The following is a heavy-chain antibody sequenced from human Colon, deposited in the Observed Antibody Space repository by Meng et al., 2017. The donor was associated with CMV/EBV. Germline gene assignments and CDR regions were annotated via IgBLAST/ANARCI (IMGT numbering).Heavy chain of an antibody. CDR2: ISSSSSYI. CDR3: ATDLAPQSDYYDSSGYYYLPKGFDY. Sequence: RQSPWKGRGWLSSISSSSSYIYHAHSMKGRFTVSRDNAKTSVYLQMNSLRAEDTAVYYCATDLAPQSDYYDSSGYYYLPKGFDYWGQGTLVTVSS. V-gene: IGHV3-21*01. J-gene: IGHJ4*02. D-gene: IGHD3-22*01.